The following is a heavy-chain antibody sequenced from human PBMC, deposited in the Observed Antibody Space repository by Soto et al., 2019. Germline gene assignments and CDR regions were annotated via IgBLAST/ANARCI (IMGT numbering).Heavy chain of an antibody. J-gene: IGHJ5*02. CDR3: ARGRGEFDV. V-gene: IGHV4-34*01. Sequence: SGTLSLTCAVYGASLSDNYCNWLRQPPGKGLEWIGEINHSGNTNYNPSLRSRVTISIDTSKNQLPLNMRSVSAADTAVYYCARGRGEFDVCGQGTPVTVSS. CDR1: GASLSDNY. CDR2: INHSGNT. D-gene: IGHD2-21*01.